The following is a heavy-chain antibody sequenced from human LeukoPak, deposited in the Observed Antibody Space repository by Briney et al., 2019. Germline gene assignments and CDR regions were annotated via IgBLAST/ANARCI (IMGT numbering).Heavy chain of an antibody. D-gene: IGHD5-12*01. CDR3: ARHRGGYDYYYYYMDV. Sequence: GASVEVSCKASGYTFTGYYMHWVRQAPGQGLEWMGWINPNSGGTNYAQKFQGRVTMTRDTSISTAYMELSRLRSDDTAVYYCARHRGGYDYYYYYMDVWGKGTTVTVSS. J-gene: IGHJ6*03. V-gene: IGHV1-2*02. CDR1: GYTFTGYY. CDR2: INPNSGGT.